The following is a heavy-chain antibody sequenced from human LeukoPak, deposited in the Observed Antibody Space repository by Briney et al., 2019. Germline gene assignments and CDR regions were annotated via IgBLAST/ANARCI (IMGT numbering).Heavy chain of an antibody. CDR1: GFTFSSYG. V-gene: IGHV3-30*03. J-gene: IGHJ4*02. CDR3: ARDRSGSYFDY. Sequence: GGSLRLSCAASGFTFSSYGMHWVRQAPGKGLEWVAVISYDGSNKYYADSVKGRFTISRDNSKNTLYLQMNSLRAEDTAVYYCARDRSGSYFDYWGQGTLVTVSS. CDR2: ISYDGSNK. D-gene: IGHD1-26*01.